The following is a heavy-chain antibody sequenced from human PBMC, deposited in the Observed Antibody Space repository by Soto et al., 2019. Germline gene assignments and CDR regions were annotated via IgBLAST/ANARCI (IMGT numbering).Heavy chain of an antibody. CDR1: GGSISSSSYY. CDR3: ARSYCTNGVCFALNWFDP. V-gene: IGHV4-39*01. D-gene: IGHD2-8*01. Sequence: NPSETLSLTCTVSGGSISSSSYYWGWIRQPPGKGLEWIGSIYYSGSTYYNPSLKSRVTISVDTSKNQFSLKLSSVTAADTAVYYCARSYCTNGVCFALNWFDPWGQGTLVTVSS. J-gene: IGHJ5*02. CDR2: IYYSGST.